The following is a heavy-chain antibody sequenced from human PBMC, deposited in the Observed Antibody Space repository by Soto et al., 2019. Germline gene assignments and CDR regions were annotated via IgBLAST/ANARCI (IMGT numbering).Heavy chain of an antibody. J-gene: IGHJ4*02. V-gene: IGHV3-23*01. D-gene: IGHD6-19*01. CDR1: GFTFSSYA. CDR2: ISGSGGST. CDR3: ATEGHGGEVAAPWGVFDY. Sequence: EVQLLESGGGFVQPGGSLRLSCAASGFTFSSYAMSWVRQAPGKGLEWVSTISGSGGSTYHADSVKGRFTISRDNSKNTLYLQMNTLRAEDTAVFYCATEGHGGEVAAPWGVFDYWGQGILVTVSS.